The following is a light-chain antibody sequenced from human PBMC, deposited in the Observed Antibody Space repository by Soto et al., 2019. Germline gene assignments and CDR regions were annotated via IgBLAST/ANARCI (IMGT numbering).Light chain of an antibody. V-gene: IGKV3-15*01. Sequence: EIVMTQSPATLSVSPGERATLSCRASQSVGSHLAWYQQKPGQAPRLLIYYTSTRATGIPARVSGSGSGTEFTLTISSLQSEDFAVYYCQQYNNWPLTFGPGTKVDIK. CDR3: QQYNNWPLT. J-gene: IGKJ3*01. CDR2: YTS. CDR1: QSVGSH.